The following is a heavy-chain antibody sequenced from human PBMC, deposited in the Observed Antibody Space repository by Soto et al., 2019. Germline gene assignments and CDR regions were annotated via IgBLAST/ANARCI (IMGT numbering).Heavy chain of an antibody. J-gene: IGHJ6*02. D-gene: IGHD5-12*01. CDR3: VRQGIDYLHGLVDV. V-gene: IGHV4-59*08. Sequence: QVQVQQSGPGLVKPSETLSLTCTVSSGPSRSHNWGWIRQPPGRGLEWIGYVYYTGDTSYNPSLKRRGTITADTSTNHISLTLRSVPAADTAVYYCVRQGIDYLHGLVDVWGQGTTVSVSS. CDR1: SGPSRSHN. CDR2: VYYTGDT.